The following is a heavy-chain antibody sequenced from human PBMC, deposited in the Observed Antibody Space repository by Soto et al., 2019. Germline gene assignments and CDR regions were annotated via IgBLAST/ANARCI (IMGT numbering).Heavy chain of an antibody. D-gene: IGHD5-18*01. CDR2: ISGSGGST. Sequence: GGSLRLSCVASGFTFSSYAMSWVRQAPGKGLEWVSAISGSGGSTYYADSVKGRFTISRDNSKNTLYLQMNSLRAEDTAVYYCAKDPPVDTAMVNWFDPWGQGTLVTVSS. J-gene: IGHJ5*02. V-gene: IGHV3-23*01. CDR1: GFTFSSYA. CDR3: AKDPPVDTAMVNWFDP.